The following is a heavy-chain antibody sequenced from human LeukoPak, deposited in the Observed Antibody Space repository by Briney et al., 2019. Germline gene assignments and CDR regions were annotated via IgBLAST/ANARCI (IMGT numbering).Heavy chain of an antibody. Sequence: PGGSLRLSCAASGFTFSSYWMSWVRQAPGKGVEWVANIKKDGSEKYYVDSVKGRFTISRDNAKNSLYLQMNSLRAEDTAVYYCALYSSSWYGYFQHWGQGTLVTVSS. CDR1: GFTFSSYW. J-gene: IGHJ1*01. V-gene: IGHV3-7*01. D-gene: IGHD6-13*01. CDR3: ALYSSSWYGYFQH. CDR2: IKKDGSEK.